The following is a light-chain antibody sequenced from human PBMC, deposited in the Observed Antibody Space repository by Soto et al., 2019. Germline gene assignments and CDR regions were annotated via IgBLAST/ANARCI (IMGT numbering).Light chain of an antibody. CDR1: QSVSSN. Sequence: EIVMTQSPATLSVSPGERATLSCRASQSVSSNLAWYQQKPGQAPRLLIYGASTRATGIPARFSGSGSGTEFTLTISNLQSEDFAVYYCQQYNNWPPPYTFGQGTKLEIK. CDR2: GAS. J-gene: IGKJ2*01. CDR3: QQYNNWPPPYT. V-gene: IGKV3-15*01.